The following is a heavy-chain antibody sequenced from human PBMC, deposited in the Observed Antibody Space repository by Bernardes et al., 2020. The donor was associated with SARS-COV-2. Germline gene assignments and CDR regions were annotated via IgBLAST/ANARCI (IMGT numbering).Heavy chain of an antibody. CDR1: GFTFSSYS. CDR3: ATGAYSGSYYSSDY. CDR2: ISSSSRYL. J-gene: IGHJ4*02. D-gene: IGHD1-26*01. Sequence: GGSLRLSCAASGFTFSSYSMNWVRQAPGKGLEWVSSISSSSRYLYYADSVKGRFTISRDNAKNSLYLQMNSLRAEDTAVYYCATGAYSGSYYSSDYWGQGTLVTGSS. V-gene: IGHV3-21*01.